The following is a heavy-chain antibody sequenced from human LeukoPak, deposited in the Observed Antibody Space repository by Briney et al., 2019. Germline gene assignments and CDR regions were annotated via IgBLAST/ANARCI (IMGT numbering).Heavy chain of an antibody. D-gene: IGHD3-10*01. CDR2: ISSSSSHI. CDR3: ARGLVSAYGSGTYYFVS. J-gene: IGHJ4*02. Sequence: GGSLRLSCAASGFTFSAYSMHWVRQAPGKGLEWVSAISSSSSHIFYADSVKGRFTISRDNAKNSLYLQMNSLTAEDTAVYYCARGLVSAYGSGTYYFVSWGQGSLVTVSS. V-gene: IGHV3-21*01. CDR1: GFTFSAYS.